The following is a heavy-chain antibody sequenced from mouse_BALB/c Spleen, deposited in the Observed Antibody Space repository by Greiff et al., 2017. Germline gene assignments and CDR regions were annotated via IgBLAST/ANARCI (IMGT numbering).Heavy chain of an antibody. Sequence: QVQLQQPGAELVMPGASVKMSCKASGYTFTDYWMHWVKQRPGQGLEWIGAIDTSDSYTSYNQKFKGKATLTVDESSSTAYMQLSSLASEDSAVYYCARAKNGYYLDYWGQGTTLTVSS. CDR1: GYTFTDYW. D-gene: IGHD2-2*01. V-gene: IGHV1-69*01. CDR3: ARAKNGYYLDY. J-gene: IGHJ2*01. CDR2: IDTSDSYT.